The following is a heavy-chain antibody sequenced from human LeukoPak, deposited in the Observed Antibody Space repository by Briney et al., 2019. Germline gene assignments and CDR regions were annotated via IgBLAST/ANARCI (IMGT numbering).Heavy chain of an antibody. V-gene: IGHV6-1*01. J-gene: IGHJ6*02. Sequence: SQTLSLTCAISGDSVSSNSAAWNWIRQSPSRGLEWLGRTYYRSKWYNDYAVSVKSRITINPDTSKNQFSLQLNSVTPEDTAVYYCARGSGVAPYSSGHMELFYYYYYGMDVWGQGTTVTVSS. CDR2: TYYRSKWYN. CDR1: GDSVSSNSAA. D-gene: IGHD6-19*01. CDR3: ARGSGVAPYSSGHMELFYYYYYGMDV.